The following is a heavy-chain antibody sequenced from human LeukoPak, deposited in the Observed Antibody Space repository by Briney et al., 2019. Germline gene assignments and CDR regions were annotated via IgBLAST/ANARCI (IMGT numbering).Heavy chain of an antibody. CDR2: ISYDGSNK. J-gene: IGHJ3*02. CDR3: FSGSYPSDAFDI. CDR1: GFTFSSYG. V-gene: IGHV3-30*03. Sequence: PGGSLRLSCAASGFTFSSYGMPWVRQAPGKGLEWVAVISYDGSNKYYADSVKGRFTISRDNSKNTLYLQMNSLRAEDTAVYYCFSGSYPSDAFDIWGQGTMVTVSS. D-gene: IGHD1-26*01.